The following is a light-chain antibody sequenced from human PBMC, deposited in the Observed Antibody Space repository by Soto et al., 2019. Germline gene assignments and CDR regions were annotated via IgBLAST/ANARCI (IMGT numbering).Light chain of an antibody. J-gene: IGLJ1*01. CDR1: SSDVGGYNY. CDR2: EVS. V-gene: IGLV2-14*01. CDR3: SSYTSSIPYV. Sequence: QSVLTQPASVSESPGQSITISCTGTSSDVGGYNYVSWYQQHPGKAPKLMIYEVSNRPSGVSNRFSGSKSGNTASLTISGLQAEDEADYYCSSYTSSIPYVFGTGTKLTVL.